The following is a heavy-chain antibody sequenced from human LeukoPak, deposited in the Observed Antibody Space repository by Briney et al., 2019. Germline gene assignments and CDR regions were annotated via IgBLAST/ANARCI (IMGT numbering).Heavy chain of an antibody. J-gene: IGHJ6*02. CDR3: ASTSRSIPGKLVMDV. CDR2: IYYSGST. V-gene: IGHV4-61*01. Sequence: SETLSLTCTVSGGSVSSGSYYWSWVRQPPGKGLEWIGYIYYSGSTNYNPSLKSRVTISVDTSKNQFSLKLSSVTAADTAVYYCASTSRSIPGKLVMDVWGQGTTVTVSS. CDR1: GGSVSSGSYY. D-gene: IGHD3-16*01.